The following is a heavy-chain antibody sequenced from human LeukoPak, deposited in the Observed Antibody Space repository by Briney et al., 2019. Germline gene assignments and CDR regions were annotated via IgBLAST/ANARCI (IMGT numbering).Heavy chain of an antibody. V-gene: IGHV3-9*01. CDR1: GVTFDDYA. CDR2: MGGYSGSV. Sequence: RCLRLSCAASGVTFDDYAVHWVGQAAGTGLECCSGMGGYSGSVGYADSVKGRFTISRDNAKNCLYLQMNSLRAEDTALYYCAKGDKAYAYPQSAAFDISGPRRMVTVSS. CDR3: AKGDKAYAYPQSAAFDI. J-gene: IGHJ3*02. D-gene: IGHD2-2*01.